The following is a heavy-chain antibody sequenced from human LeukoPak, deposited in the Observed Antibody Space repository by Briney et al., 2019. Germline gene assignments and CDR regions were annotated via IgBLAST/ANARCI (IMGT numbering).Heavy chain of an antibody. V-gene: IGHV3-7*03. D-gene: IGHD6-19*01. CDR2: IKQDGSEK. CDR1: GFTFSSYV. J-gene: IGHJ4*02. CDR3: AKDPHSSGWWGSFDY. Sequence: GGSLRLSCAASGFTFSSYVMHWVRQAPGKGLEWVANIKQDGSEKYYVDSVKGRFTISRDNAKNSLYLQMNSLRAEDTAVYYCAKDPHSSGWWGSFDYWGQGTLVTVSS.